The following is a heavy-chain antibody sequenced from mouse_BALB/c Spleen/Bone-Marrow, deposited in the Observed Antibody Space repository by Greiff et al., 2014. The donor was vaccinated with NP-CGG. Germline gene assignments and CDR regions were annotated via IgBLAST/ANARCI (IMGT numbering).Heavy chain of an antibody. CDR1: GFTFSSYG. J-gene: IGHJ4*01. V-gene: IGHV5-9-2*01. D-gene: IGHD2-1*01. Sequence: EVQLVESGGGLVKPGGSLKLSCAASGFTFSSYGMSWVRQTPEKRLEWVATISGGGSYTYYPDSVKGRFTISRDNAKNNLYLQMSSLRSEDTALYYCARQNGNYRYYYAMDYWGQGTSVTVSS. CDR3: ARQNGNYRYYYAMDY. CDR2: ISGGGSYT.